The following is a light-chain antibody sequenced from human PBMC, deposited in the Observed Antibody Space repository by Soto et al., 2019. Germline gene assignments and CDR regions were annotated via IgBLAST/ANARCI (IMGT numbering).Light chain of an antibody. J-gene: IGKJ4*01. CDR3: QQYDDLPFT. CDR1: QDISNS. CDR2: EAS. V-gene: IGKV1-33*01. Sequence: DIQMTQSPSSLSASVGDRVTITCQASQDISNSLNWYQQKPGKAPKLLIYEASNLETGVPSRFSGSGSGTDFTFTINSLQPEDIATYYCQQYDDLPFTFGGGTKVEIK.